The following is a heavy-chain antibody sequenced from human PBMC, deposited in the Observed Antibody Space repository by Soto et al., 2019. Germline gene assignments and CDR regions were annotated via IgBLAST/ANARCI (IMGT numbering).Heavy chain of an antibody. CDR3: ARGGHDFWSGPFDF. J-gene: IGHJ4*02. Sequence: HSDSLYLASTVSSETISNYYCTWIRKHAGKGLEWIGRIDTSGSTNYNPSLKSRVTMSVDTSKQEFSLKLSSVTAADTALYYCARGGHDFWSGPFDFWGRGALVTV. CDR1: SETISNYY. CDR2: IDTSGST. V-gene: IGHV4-4*07. D-gene: IGHD3-3*01.